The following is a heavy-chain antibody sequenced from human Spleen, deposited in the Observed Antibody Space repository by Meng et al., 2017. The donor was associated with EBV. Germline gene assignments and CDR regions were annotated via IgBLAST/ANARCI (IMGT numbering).Heavy chain of an antibody. Sequence: QLQLPQWGADPLKSAETLSLPCACYGRSFRGHYWSWIRQPPGKGLEWIGEINHSGSTNYNPSLKSRVTISVDTSKNQFSLKLSSVTAADTAVYYCARKGKSIVLGRPFDYWGQGTLVTVSS. CDR1: GRSFRGHY. D-gene: IGHD2-8*02. CDR3: ARKGKSIVLGRPFDY. CDR2: INHSGST. J-gene: IGHJ4*02. V-gene: IGHV4-34*01.